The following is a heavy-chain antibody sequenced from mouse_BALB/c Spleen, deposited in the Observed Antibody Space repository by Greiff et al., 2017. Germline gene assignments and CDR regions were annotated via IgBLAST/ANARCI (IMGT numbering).Heavy chain of an antibody. CDR3: NEGITDWFAY. CDR2: IDPENGDT. J-gene: IGHJ3*01. V-gene: IGHV14-4*02. Sequence: EVQLQQSGAELVRPGASVKLSCTASGFNIKDYYMHWVKQRPEQGLEWIGWIDPENGDTEYAPKFQGKATMTADTSSNTAYLQLSSLTSEDTAVYYCNEGITDWFAYWGQGTLVTVSA. D-gene: IGHD2-4*01. CDR1: GFNIKDYY.